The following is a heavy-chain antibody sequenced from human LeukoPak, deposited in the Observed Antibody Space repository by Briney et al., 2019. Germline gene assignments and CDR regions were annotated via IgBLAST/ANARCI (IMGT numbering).Heavy chain of an antibody. CDR1: GFTFSSYG. J-gene: IGHJ4*02. V-gene: IGHV3-23*01. D-gene: IGHD6-13*01. CDR3: AKHGSSRWPLYCFDY. CDR2: ISATGGST. Sequence: QPGGSLGLSCAASGFTFSSYGITWVRQAPGKGLEWVSTISATGGSTYYADSVKGRFTISRDNSKDTLYLHMNSLRAEDTGVYYCAKHGSSRWPLYCFDYWGQGTLVTVSS.